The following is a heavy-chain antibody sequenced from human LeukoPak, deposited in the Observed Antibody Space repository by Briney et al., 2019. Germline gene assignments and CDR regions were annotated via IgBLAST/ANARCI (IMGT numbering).Heavy chain of an antibody. Sequence: SETLSLTCTVSGYSISSGYYWGWIRQPPGKGLEWIGSIYHSGSTYYNPSLKSRVTISVDTSKNQFSLKLSSVTAADTAVYYCARDPACGGDCYGYFDYWGQGTLVTVSS. J-gene: IGHJ4*02. CDR2: IYHSGST. V-gene: IGHV4-38-2*02. CDR3: ARDPACGGDCYGYFDY. CDR1: GYSISSGYY. D-gene: IGHD2-21*02.